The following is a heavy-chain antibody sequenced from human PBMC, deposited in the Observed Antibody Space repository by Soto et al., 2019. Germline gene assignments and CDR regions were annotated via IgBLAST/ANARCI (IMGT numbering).Heavy chain of an antibody. CDR2: IWYDGSNK. CDR3: ARMLYGDYGGYFDY. V-gene: IGHV3-33*01. Sequence: GGSLRLSCAASGFTFSSYGMHWVRQAPGKGLEWVAVIWYDGSNKYYADSVKGRFTISRDNSKNTLYLQMNSLRAEDTAVYYCARMLYGDYGGYFDYWGQGTLVTVSS. J-gene: IGHJ4*02. D-gene: IGHD4-17*01. CDR1: GFTFSSYG.